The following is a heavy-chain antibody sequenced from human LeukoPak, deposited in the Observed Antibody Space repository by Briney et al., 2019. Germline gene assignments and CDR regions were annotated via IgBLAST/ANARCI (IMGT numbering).Heavy chain of an antibody. CDR1: GGXFSGYY. CDR3: ARGPYGMDV. V-gene: IGHV4-34*01. Sequence: PSETLSLTCAVYGGXFSGYYCNWIRQAPGKGLEWIGEINHSGSTNYNPSLESRVTISIDTSQNRFSLKLRSVTAADTAVYYCARGPYGMDVWGQGTTVTVSS. J-gene: IGHJ6*02. CDR2: INHSGST.